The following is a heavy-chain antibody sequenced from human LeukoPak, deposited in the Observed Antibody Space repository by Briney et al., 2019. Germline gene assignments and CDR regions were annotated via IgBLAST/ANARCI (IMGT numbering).Heavy chain of an antibody. CDR2: IYYSGST. D-gene: IGHD2/OR15-2a*01. Sequence: SETLSLTCTVSGGSISSSSYSWGWIRQPPGKGLEWIGNIYYSGSTYYNPSLKSRVTISLDTSKNQFSLKLTSVTAADTAVYYCARHASVSGNWPRPLDSWGQGSLVTVSS. CDR3: ARHASVSGNWPRPLDS. J-gene: IGHJ4*02. CDR1: GGSISSSSYS. V-gene: IGHV4-39*01.